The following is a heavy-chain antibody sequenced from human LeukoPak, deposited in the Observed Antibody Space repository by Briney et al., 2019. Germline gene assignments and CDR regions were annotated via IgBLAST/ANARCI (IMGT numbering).Heavy chain of an antibody. CDR2: INPNSGGT. V-gene: IGHV1-2*02. CDR3: YVAVAELVY. J-gene: IGHJ4*02. Sequence: GASVKVSCKASGHTFTGYYMHWVRQAPGQGLEWMGWINPNSGGTNYAQKFQGRVTMTRDTSISTAYMELSRLRSDDTAVYYCYVAVAELVYWGQGTLVTVSS. D-gene: IGHD6-19*01. CDR1: GHTFTGYY.